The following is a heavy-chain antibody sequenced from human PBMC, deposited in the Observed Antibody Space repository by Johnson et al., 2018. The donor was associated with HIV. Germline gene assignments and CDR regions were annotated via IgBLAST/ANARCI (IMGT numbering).Heavy chain of an antibody. J-gene: IGHJ3*02. Sequence: MQLVESGGGLVKPGGSLRLSCAASGFTFSYAWMSWVRQAPGKGLEWVGRITSKTDGGTIDYAAPVKGRFTISRDNSKNTLYLHMNSLRVEDTAVYYCARDSTPRGADYVDYGFDIWGQGTMVTVSS. CDR1: GFTFSYAW. D-gene: IGHD4-17*01. CDR3: ARDSTPRGADYVDYGFDI. CDR2: ITSKTDGGTI. V-gene: IGHV3-15*01.